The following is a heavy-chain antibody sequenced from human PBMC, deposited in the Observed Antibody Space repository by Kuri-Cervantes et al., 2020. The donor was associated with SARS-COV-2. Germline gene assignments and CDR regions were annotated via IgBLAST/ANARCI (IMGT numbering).Heavy chain of an antibody. CDR1: GFTFDDYA. V-gene: IGHV3-30*04. Sequence: GESLKISCAASGFTFDDYAMHWVRQIPGKGLEWLAYISNDGREKYFADSVKGRFSIFRDNSKNTLYLQMSSLRVQDTAVYFCSRDYNPAEGYMDLWGKGTTVTVSS. J-gene: IGHJ6*03. D-gene: IGHD3-10*01. CDR3: SRDYNPAEGYMDL. CDR2: ISNDGREK.